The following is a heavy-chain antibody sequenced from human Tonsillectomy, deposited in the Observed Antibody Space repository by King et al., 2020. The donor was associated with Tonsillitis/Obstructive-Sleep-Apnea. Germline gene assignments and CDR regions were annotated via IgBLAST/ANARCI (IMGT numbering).Heavy chain of an antibody. V-gene: IGHV3-23*04. Sequence: EEQLVQSGGGLVQPGGSLRLSCAAPGFTFSSYAMSWVRQAPGKGLEWVSAISGSGGSTYYADSVKGRFTISRDNSKNTLYLQMNSLRAEDTAVYYCAKDSKEAAAGTWGFDPWGQGTLVTVSS. D-gene: IGHD6-13*01. CDR3: AKDSKEAAAGTWGFDP. CDR1: GFTFSSYA. J-gene: IGHJ5*02. CDR2: ISGSGGST.